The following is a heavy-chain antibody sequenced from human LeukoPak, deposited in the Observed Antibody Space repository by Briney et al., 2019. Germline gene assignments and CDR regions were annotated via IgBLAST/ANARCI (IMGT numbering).Heavy chain of an antibody. CDR3: AKGGGPTVTDY. J-gene: IGHJ4*02. Sequence: TGGSLRLSCAASGFTFSSYAMRWVRQAPGKGLEWVSAISGSGCSTYYADSVKGRFTISRDNSKNTLYLQMNSLRAEDTAVYYCAKGGGPTVTDYWGQGTLVTVSS. CDR2: ISGSGCST. V-gene: IGHV3-23*01. CDR1: GFTFSSYA. D-gene: IGHD4-11*01.